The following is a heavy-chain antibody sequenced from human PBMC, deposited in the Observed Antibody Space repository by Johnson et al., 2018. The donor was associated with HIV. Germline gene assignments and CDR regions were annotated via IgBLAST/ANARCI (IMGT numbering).Heavy chain of an antibody. V-gene: IGHV3-9*01. CDR2: ISWNSGSI. Sequence: EVQLVESGGGLVQPGRSLRLSCAASGFTFDDYAMHWVRQAPGKGLEWVSGISWNSGSIGYADSVKGRFTISRDNAKNSLYLQMNSPRAEDTALYYCAKEAAMVQGGAFDIWGQGTMVTVSS. D-gene: IGHD3-10*01. CDR3: AKEAAMVQGGAFDI. CDR1: GFTFDDYA. J-gene: IGHJ3*02.